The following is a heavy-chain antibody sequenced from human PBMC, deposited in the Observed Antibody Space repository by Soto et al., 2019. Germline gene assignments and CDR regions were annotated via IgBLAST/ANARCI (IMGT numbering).Heavy chain of an antibody. Sequence: QVQLVESGGGVVQPGRSLRLSCAASGFTFSSYGMHWVRQAPGKGLEWVAVISYDGSNKYYADSVNGRFTISRDNSKNPLYLQMNSLRAYDSAVYYWAKGLEYCGVDGYSHFYLLGRGTLVIFSS. V-gene: IGHV3-30*18. D-gene: IGHD2-21*02. CDR3: AKGLEYCGVDGYSHFYL. CDR2: ISYDGSNK. CDR1: GFTFSSYG. J-gene: IGHJ2*01.